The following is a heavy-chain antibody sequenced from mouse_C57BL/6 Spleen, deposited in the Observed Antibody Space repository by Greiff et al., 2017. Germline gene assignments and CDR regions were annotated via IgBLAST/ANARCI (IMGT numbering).Heavy chain of an antibody. CDR1: GFTFSDYY. CDR3: AREGDYTYFDY. J-gene: IGHJ2*01. V-gene: IGHV5-16*01. D-gene: IGHD2-12*01. Sequence: EVQLVESEGGLVQPGSSMKLSCTASGFTFSDYYMAWVRQVPEKGLEWVANINYDGSSTYYLDSLKSRFIISRDNAKNILYLQMSSLKSEDTATYYCAREGDYTYFDYWGQGTTLTVSS. CDR2: INYDGSST.